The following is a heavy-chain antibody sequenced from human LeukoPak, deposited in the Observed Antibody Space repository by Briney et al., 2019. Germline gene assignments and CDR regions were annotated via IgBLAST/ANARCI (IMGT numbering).Heavy chain of an antibody. CDR2: INPSGGST. Sequence: ASVKVSCKASGYTFTSYNMHSVRQAPGQGLEWMGIINPSGGSTSYAQKFQGRVTMTRDMSTSTVYMELSSLRSEDTAVYYCARDQYSSSSGDYWGQGTLVTVSS. CDR3: ARDQYSSSSGDY. D-gene: IGHD6-6*01. V-gene: IGHV1-46*01. J-gene: IGHJ4*02. CDR1: GYTFTSYN.